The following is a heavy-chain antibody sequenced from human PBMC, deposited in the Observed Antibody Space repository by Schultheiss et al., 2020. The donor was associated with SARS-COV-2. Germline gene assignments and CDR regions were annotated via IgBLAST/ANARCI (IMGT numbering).Heavy chain of an antibody. J-gene: IGHJ4*02. V-gene: IGHV4-34*01. CDR1: GGSFSGYY. D-gene: IGHD6-6*01. Sequence: GSLRLSCAVYGGSFSGYYWSWIRQPAGKGLEWIGEINHSGSTYYNPSLKSRVTISVDTSKNQFSLKLSSVTAADTAVYYCAGYSSSDYWGQGTLVTVSS. CDR3: AGYSSSDY. CDR2: INHSGST.